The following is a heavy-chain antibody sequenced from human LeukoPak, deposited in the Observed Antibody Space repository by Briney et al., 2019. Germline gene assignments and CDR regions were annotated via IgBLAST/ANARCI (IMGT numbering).Heavy chain of an antibody. Sequence: GGSLRLSCAASGFTFSSYAMSWVRQAPGKGREWVSAISGSGGSTYYADSVKGRFTISRDNSKNTLYLQMNSLRAEDTAVYYCAKDRVGAKSTRMPDWFDPWGQGTLVTVSS. CDR1: GFTFSSYA. J-gene: IGHJ5*02. CDR2: ISGSGGST. D-gene: IGHD2-2*01. V-gene: IGHV3-23*01. CDR3: AKDRVGAKSTRMPDWFDP.